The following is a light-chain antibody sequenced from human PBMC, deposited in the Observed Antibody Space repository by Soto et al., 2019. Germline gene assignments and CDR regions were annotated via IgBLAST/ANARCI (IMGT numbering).Light chain of an antibody. V-gene: IGKV3-20*01. CDR3: QQYDTSPLT. CDR1: QYISSSY. J-gene: IGKJ4*01. Sequence: DIVLTQSPGTLSLSPGERATLSCRASQYISSSYLAWYQQKPGQAPRLLIYGASSRATGVPDRFSGSGSGTDFTLTISRLEPEDFAVFYCQQYDTSPLTFGGGTKVEIK. CDR2: GAS.